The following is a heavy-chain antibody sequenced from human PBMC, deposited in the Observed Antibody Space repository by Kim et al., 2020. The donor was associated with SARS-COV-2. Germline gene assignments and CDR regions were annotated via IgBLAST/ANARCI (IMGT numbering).Heavy chain of an antibody. CDR2: ISWNSGSI. CDR1: GFTFDDYA. J-gene: IGHJ6*02. CDR3: AKDRGITMVRGVIHYYYGMDV. D-gene: IGHD3-10*01. V-gene: IGHV3-9*01. Sequence: GGSLRLSCAASGFTFDDYAMHWVRQAPGKGLEWVSGISWNSGSIGYADSVKGRFTISRDNAKNSLYLQMNSLRAEDTALYYCAKDRGITMVRGVIHYYYGMDVWGQGTTVTVSS.